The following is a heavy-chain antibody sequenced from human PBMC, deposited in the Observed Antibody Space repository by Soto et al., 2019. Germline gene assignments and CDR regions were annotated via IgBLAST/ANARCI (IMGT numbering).Heavy chain of an antibody. CDR3: ARNPGAEYGSGSYYPYDY. J-gene: IGHJ4*02. CDR1: GGTFSSYA. V-gene: IGHV1-69*13. D-gene: IGHD3-10*01. Sequence: SVKVSCKASGGTFSSYAISWVRQAPGQGLEWMGGIIPIFGTANYAQKFQGRVTITADESTSTAYMELSSLRSEDTAVYYCARNPGAEYGSGSYYPYDYWGQGTLVTVSS. CDR2: IIPIFGTA.